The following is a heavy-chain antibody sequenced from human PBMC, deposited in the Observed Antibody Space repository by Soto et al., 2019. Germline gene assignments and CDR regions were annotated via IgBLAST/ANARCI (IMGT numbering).Heavy chain of an antibody. V-gene: IGHV3-21*01. J-gene: IGHJ6*02. CDR1: GFTFSSYS. Sequence: PGGSLRLSCAASGFTFSSYSMNWVRQAPGKGLEWVSSISSSSSYIYYADSVKGRFTISRDNAKNSLYLQMNSLRAEDTAVYYCARDLLLGDTAMARYYYYYYGMDVWGQVTTVTVSS. CDR2: ISSSSSYI. CDR3: ARDLLLGDTAMARYYYYYYGMDV. D-gene: IGHD5-18*01.